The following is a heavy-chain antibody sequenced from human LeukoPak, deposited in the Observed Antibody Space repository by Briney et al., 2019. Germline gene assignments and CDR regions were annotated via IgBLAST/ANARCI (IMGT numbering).Heavy chain of an antibody. D-gene: IGHD3-22*01. V-gene: IGHV1-2*02. CDR3: TVRWLKNDSSGYYLYFDY. CDR1: GYTFTGYY. J-gene: IGHJ4*02. Sequence: ASVKVSCKASGYTFTGYYMHWVRQAPGQGLEWMGWINPKCGGTNYAQKFQGRVTMTRDTSISTAYMELSRLRCDHTTRQYSTVRWLKNDSSGYYLYFDYWGQGTLVTVSS. CDR2: INPKCGGT.